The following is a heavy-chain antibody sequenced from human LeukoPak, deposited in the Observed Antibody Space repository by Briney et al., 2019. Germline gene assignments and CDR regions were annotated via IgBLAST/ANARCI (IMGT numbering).Heavy chain of an antibody. CDR3: ARDKLGIHWFDP. Sequence: SVKASCKASGGTFSSYTISWVRQAPGQGLEWMGRIIPILGIANYAQKLQGRVTMTTDTSTSTAYMELRSLRSDDTAVYYCARDKLGIHWFDPWGQGTLVTVSS. V-gene: IGHV1-69*04. CDR2: IIPILGIA. J-gene: IGHJ5*02. D-gene: IGHD7-27*01. CDR1: GGTFSSYT.